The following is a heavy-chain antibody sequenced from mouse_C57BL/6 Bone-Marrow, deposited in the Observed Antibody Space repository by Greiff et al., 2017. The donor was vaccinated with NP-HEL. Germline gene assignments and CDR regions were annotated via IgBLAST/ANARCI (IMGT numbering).Heavy chain of an antibody. Sequence: LVESGPELVKPGASVKISCKASGYAFRSSWMNWVKQRPGKGLEWIGRIYPGDGDTNYNGKFKGKATLTADKSSSTAYMQLSSLTSEDSAVYFCALDSSGYRFAYWGQGTLVTVSA. CDR2: IYPGDGDT. V-gene: IGHV1-82*01. J-gene: IGHJ3*01. D-gene: IGHD3-2*02. CDR3: ALDSSGYRFAY. CDR1: GYAFRSSW.